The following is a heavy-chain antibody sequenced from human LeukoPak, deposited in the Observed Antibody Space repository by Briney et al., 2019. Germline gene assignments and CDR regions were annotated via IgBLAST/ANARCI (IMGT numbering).Heavy chain of an antibody. CDR2: IYYSGTT. V-gene: IGHV4-59*01. J-gene: IGHJ4*02. Sequence: SETLSLTCTVSGGSISIFYWSWIRQPPGKGLEWIGDIYYSGTTNYNPSLKSRLTISLDTSKSQFSLRLTSVTAAGTAVYYCAKLDAVAATPTSFDYWGQGTLVTVSS. CDR3: AKLDAVAATPTSFDY. D-gene: IGHD6-19*01. CDR1: GGSISIFY.